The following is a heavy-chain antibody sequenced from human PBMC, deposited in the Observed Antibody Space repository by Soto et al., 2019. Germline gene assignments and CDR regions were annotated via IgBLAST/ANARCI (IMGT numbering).Heavy chain of an antibody. CDR1: GYTFTSYY. V-gene: IGHV1-46*01. CDR3: ARDPSQVISYYYGMDV. CDR2: INPSGGST. Sequence: ASVKVSCKASGYTFTSYYMHWVRQAPGQGLEWMGIINPSGGSTSYAQKFQGRVTMTRDTSTSTVYMELSSLRSEDTAVYYCARDPSQVISYYYGMDVWGQGTTVTVSS. D-gene: IGHD3-22*01. J-gene: IGHJ6*02.